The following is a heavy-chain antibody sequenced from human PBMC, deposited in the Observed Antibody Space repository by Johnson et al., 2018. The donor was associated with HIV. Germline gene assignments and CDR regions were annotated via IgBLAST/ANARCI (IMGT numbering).Heavy chain of an antibody. CDR3: AKTALFQSIWDAFYI. D-gene: IGHD3-10*01. CDR2: ISWDGGST. J-gene: IGHJ3*02. CDR1: GFTFDDYA. V-gene: IGHV3-43D*03. Sequence: VQLVESGGGVVQPGRSLRLSCAASGFTFDDYAMHWVRQAPGKGLEWVSLISWDGGSTYYADSVKGRFTISRDNSKNSLYLQMNSLRAEDTALYYCAKTALFQSIWDAFYIWGQGTMVTVSS.